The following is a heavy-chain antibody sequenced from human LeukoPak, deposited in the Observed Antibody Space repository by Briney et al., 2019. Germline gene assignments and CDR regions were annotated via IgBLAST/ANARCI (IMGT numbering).Heavy chain of an antibody. V-gene: IGHV3-23*01. Sequence: GGSLRLSCAASGFTFSSYAMSWVRQAPGTGLEWVSGISGSGGRTFNADSVKGRFTITRDNSKNTLYLQMNSLRAEDTAVYYCAKDQQYSSSFDYWGQGTLVTVSS. CDR3: AKDQQYSSSFDY. CDR2: ISGSGGRT. J-gene: IGHJ4*02. D-gene: IGHD6-6*01. CDR1: GFTFSSYA.